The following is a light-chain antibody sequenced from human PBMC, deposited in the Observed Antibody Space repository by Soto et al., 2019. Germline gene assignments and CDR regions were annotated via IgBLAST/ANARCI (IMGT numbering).Light chain of an antibody. Sequence: QSALTQPASVTGSPGQSITISCTGTSGDVGAYNHVSWYQQYPGTAPKLMIYEVTNRPSGVSDRFFGSKSGNTASLTISGLQPDDEADYYCASYIVTRSWVFGGGTKLTVL. J-gene: IGLJ3*02. CDR1: SGDVGAYNH. CDR3: ASYIVTRSWV. CDR2: EVT. V-gene: IGLV2-14*01.